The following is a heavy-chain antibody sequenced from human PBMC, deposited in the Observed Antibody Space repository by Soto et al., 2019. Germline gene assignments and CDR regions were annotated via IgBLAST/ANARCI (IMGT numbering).Heavy chain of an antibody. CDR2: IYNSGST. J-gene: IGHJ4*02. CDR3: ARIPRDSNGWYHHEY. D-gene: IGHD6-19*01. Sequence: SETLSLTCTVSGGSIDPYYWSWIRQPPGKGLEWIGYIYNSGSTNYNPSLKSRVTISVDTSKNQFSLNLNSVTAADTAVYYCARIPRDSNGWYHHEYWGQGTLVTVSS. V-gene: IGHV4-59*01. CDR1: GGSIDPYY.